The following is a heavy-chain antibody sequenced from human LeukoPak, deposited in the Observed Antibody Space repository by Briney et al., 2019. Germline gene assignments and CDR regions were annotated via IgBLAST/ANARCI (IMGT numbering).Heavy chain of an antibody. D-gene: IGHD3-22*01. Sequence: PSETLSLTCTVSGGSISSYYWSWIRQPAGKGLEWSGRIDSSGSTNYDPSLKSRVTMSVDTSKNQFSLKLSSVTAADTAVYYCARSKAYYDSSGYANDCWGQGTLVTVSS. CDR2: IDSSGST. CDR1: GGSISSYY. J-gene: IGHJ4*02. CDR3: ARSKAYYDSSGYANDC. V-gene: IGHV4-4*07.